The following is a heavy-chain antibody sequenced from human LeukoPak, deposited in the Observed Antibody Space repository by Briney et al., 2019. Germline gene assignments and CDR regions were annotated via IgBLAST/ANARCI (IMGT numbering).Heavy chain of an antibody. CDR1: GFTFSSYG. V-gene: IGHV3-30*02. CDR3: ARVWKQH. J-gene: IGHJ4*02. Sequence: GGSLRLSCAASGFTFSSYGMHWVRQAPGKGLEWVAFIRYDGSNKYYADSVKGRFTISRDNAKNSLYLQMNSLRAEDTAVYYCARVWKQHWGQGTLVTVSS. CDR2: IRYDGSNK. D-gene: IGHD1/OR15-1a*01.